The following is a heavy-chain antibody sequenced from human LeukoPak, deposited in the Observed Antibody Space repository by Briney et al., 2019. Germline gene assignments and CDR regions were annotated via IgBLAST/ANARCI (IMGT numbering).Heavy chain of an antibody. CDR1: GLTFSSYA. CDR3: ARVLAVQGLGMDV. V-gene: IGHV3-30-3*01. J-gene: IGHJ6*02. D-gene: IGHD1-1*01. CDR2: ISYDGSNK. Sequence: GGSLRLSCAASGLTFSSYAMHWVRQAPGKGLEWVAVISYDGSNKYYADSVKGRFTISRDNSKNTLYLQMNSLRAEDTAVYYCARVLAVQGLGMDVWGQGTTVTVSS.